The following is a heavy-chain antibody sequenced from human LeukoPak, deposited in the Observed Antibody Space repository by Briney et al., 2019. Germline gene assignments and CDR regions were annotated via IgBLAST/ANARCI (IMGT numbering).Heavy chain of an antibody. CDR3: ARQDGSYSPSSYDY. CDR1: GYSFTSYW. Sequence: GEALMISWKASGYSFTSYWNGWGRHMAARGVVWRWIIYPDDSDTRYRQCFQGQVTISADKSISTAYLQWSSLKPSDTAMYYCARQDGSYSPSSYDYWGQGTLVTVSS. J-gene: IGHJ4*02. V-gene: IGHV5-51*01. CDR2: IYPDDSDT. D-gene: IGHD1-26*01.